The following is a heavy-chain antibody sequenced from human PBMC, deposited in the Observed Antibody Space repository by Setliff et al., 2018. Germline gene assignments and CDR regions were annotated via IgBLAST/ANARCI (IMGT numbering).Heavy chain of an antibody. J-gene: IGHJ4*02. Sequence: SETLSLTCTVSGGYFSSDVYYWSWIRQPAGKGLEWIGRMYTSGSTNYHPPLKGRVTISLDTSKNQFSLKLSSATGADTAVYYCARGYYDILTGYYMGYWGEGTLVTVS. CDR3: ARGYYDILTGYYMGY. V-gene: IGHV4-61*02. D-gene: IGHD3-9*01. CDR2: MYTSGST. CDR1: GGYFSSDVYY.